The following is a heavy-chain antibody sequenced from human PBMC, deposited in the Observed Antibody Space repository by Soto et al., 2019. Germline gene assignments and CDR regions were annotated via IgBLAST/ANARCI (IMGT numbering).Heavy chain of an antibody. CDR3: VREPLT. CDR2: IYYSGIT. CDR1: GGSISSGGYY. Sequence: QVQLQDSGPGLVKPSQTLSITGTVSGGSISSGGYYWNWILQHPGKGLEWIVYIYYSGITYYVSALKGLVNISVDPSKDQCSKKLSSVTAEDTAVYYCVREPLTWGKGTVVSVSS. V-gene: IGHV4-31*01. J-gene: IGHJ4*02.